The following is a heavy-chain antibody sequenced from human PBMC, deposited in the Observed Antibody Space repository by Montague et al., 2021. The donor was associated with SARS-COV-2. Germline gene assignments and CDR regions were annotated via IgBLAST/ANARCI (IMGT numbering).Heavy chain of an antibody. J-gene: IGHJ2*01. Sequence: TLSLTCTVSGGSISSGSYYWSWIRQPAGKGLEWIGRIYTSGSTNYNPSLKSRVTISVDTSKNQFSLKLSSVTAADTAVYYYARDPLYYYDNSGLLLDWYFDLWGRGTLVTVSS. CDR2: IYTSGST. CDR3: ARDPLYYYDNSGLLLDWYFDL. V-gene: IGHV4-61*02. CDR1: GGSISSGSYY. D-gene: IGHD3-22*01.